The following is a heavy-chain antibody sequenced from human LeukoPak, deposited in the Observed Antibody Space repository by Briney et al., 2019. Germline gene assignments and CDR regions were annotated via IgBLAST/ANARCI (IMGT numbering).Heavy chain of an antibody. CDR2: INHSGST. Sequence: SETLSLTCTVSGYSISSGYYWSWIRQPPGKGLEWIGEINHSGSTNYNPSLKSRVTISVDTSKNQFSLKLSSVTAADTAVYYCARGRGYYYGSGSYFDYWGQGTLVTVSS. CDR3: ARGRGYYYGSGSYFDY. V-gene: IGHV4-38-2*02. D-gene: IGHD3-10*01. CDR1: GYSISSGYY. J-gene: IGHJ4*02.